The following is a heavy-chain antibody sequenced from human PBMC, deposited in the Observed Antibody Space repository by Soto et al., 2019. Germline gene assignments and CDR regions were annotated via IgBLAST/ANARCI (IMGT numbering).Heavy chain of an antibody. J-gene: IGHJ5*02. CDR3: VKNSGWFNT. CDR1: GFTFGTTD. V-gene: IGHV3-23*01. Sequence: QLLQSGGGLVQPGGSLTLSCAASGFTFGTTDMSWVRQAPGEGLEWVSTIDGSGGITYYADSVKGRFTISRDNSRNTVYLQMNSLRGDDTALYYFVKNSGWFNTWGQVALVTVSS. D-gene: IGHD3-10*01. CDR2: IDGSGGIT.